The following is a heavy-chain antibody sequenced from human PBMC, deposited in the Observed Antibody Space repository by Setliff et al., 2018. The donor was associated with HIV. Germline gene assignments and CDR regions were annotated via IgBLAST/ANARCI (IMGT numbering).Heavy chain of an antibody. Sequence: GASVRLSCAASGFTFSSYSMNWVRQAPGKGLEWVSSISSSSSYIYYADSVKGRFTISRDNAKNSLYLQMNSLRAEDTAVYYCARDKGPPDAFDIWGQGTMVTVSS. CDR2: ISSSSSYI. CDR3: ARDKGPPDAFDI. V-gene: IGHV3-21*01. CDR1: GFTFSSYS. J-gene: IGHJ3*02.